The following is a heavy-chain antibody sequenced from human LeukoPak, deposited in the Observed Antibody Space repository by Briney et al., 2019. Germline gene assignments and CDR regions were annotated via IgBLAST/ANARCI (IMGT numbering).Heavy chain of an antibody. V-gene: IGHV1-8*02. CDR2: MNPNSGNT. J-gene: IGHJ4*02. CDR1: GGTFSSYA. D-gene: IGHD3-22*01. Sequence: ASVKVSCKASGGTFSSYAINWVRQATGQGLEWMGWMNPNSGNTGYAQKLQGRVTMTRNIFISTAYMELSSLRSEDTAVYYCARVEYISGYSHVYWGQGTLVTVSS. CDR3: ARVEYISGYSHVY.